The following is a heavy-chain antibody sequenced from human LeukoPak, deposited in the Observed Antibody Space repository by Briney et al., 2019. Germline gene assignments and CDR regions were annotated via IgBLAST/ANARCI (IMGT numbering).Heavy chain of an antibody. J-gene: IGHJ4*02. CDR2: ISYDGSNK. Sequence: PGGSLRLSCAASGFTFSSYAMHWVRQAPGKGLEWVAVISYDGSNKYYADSVKGRFTISRDNSKNTLYLQMNSLRAEDTAVYYCARGAAIAGAYYFDYWGQGTLVTVSS. CDR3: ARGAAIAGAYYFDY. CDR1: GFTFSSYA. D-gene: IGHD6-19*01. V-gene: IGHV3-30-3*01.